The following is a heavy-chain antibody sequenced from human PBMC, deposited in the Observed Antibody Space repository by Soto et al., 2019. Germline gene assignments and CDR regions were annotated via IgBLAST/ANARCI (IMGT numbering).Heavy chain of an antibody. CDR1: GGTFSSYA. D-gene: IGHD1-26*01. J-gene: IGHJ6*02. Sequence: ASVKVSCKASGGTFSSYAISWVRQAPGQGKKKIRGIIPIFGTANYAQKFQGRVTITADDSTSTAYMELSSLRSEDTAVYYCARAGIVGATGLYYYGMDVWGQGTTVTVSS. CDR2: IIPIFGTA. CDR3: ARAGIVGATGLYYYGMDV. V-gene: IGHV1-69*13.